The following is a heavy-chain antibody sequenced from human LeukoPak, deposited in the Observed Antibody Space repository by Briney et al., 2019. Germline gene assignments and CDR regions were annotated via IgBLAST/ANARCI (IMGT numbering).Heavy chain of an antibody. J-gene: IGHJ4*02. CDR1: GFTFSSYA. D-gene: IGHD6-13*01. Sequence: GGSLRLSCAASGFTFSSYAMHWVRQAPGKGLEWVAVISYDGSNKYYADSVKGRFTISRDNSKNTLYLQMNSLRAEDTAVYYCARNQLGLDYWGQGTLVTVSS. V-gene: IGHV3-30*01. CDR2: ISYDGSNK. CDR3: ARNQLGLDY.